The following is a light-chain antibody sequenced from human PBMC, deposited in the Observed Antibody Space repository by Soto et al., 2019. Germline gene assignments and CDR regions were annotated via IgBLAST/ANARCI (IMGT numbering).Light chain of an antibody. CDR3: LQSFMYPWT. CDR1: QAIRTD. J-gene: IGKJ1*01. V-gene: IGKV1-6*01. CDR2: SAS. Sequence: AIQMTQSPSSLSASVGDRVTITCRASQAIRTDLGWYQQKTGKAPKLLIRSASTLQTGVPSRFSGSGSGTDFSLTITGLQPEDFATYFCLQSFMYPWTFGHGTKVEI.